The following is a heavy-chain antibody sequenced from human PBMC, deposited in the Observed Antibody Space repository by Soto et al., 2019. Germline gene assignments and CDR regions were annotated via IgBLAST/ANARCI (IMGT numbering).Heavy chain of an antibody. Sequence: QVQLVQSGAEVKKPGSSVKVSCKASGGTFSSYAISWVRQAPGQGLEWMGGIIPISGTANYAQKFQGRVTITADESTSTAYMELSSLRSEDTAVYYCARSQGSSTSLEIYYYYYGMDVWGQGTTVTVYS. D-gene: IGHD2-2*01. CDR1: GGTFSSYA. V-gene: IGHV1-69*01. J-gene: IGHJ6*02. CDR2: IIPISGTA. CDR3: ARSQGSSTSLEIYYYYYGMDV.